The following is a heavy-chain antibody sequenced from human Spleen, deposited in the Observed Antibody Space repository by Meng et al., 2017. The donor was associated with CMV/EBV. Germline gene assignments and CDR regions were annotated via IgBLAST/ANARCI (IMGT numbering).Heavy chain of an antibody. CDR1: GFTVSSNY. V-gene: IGHV3-53*01. Sequence: GESLKISCAASGFTVSSNYMSWVRQVPGKGLEWVSSINSGGENTHYADSVKGRFTISRDNSKNTLYLQLNNLRADDTAIYYCAAQKILGDLCGYWGQGTLVTVSS. CDR2: INSGGENT. CDR3: AAQKILGDLCGY. D-gene: IGHD2-21*01. J-gene: IGHJ4*02.